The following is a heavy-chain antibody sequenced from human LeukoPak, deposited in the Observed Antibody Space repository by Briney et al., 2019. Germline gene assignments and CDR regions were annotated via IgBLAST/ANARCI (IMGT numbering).Heavy chain of an antibody. CDR3: ARLGSFNWFDP. CDR2: INHSGST. CDR1: GGSFSGYY. D-gene: IGHD6-13*01. J-gene: IGHJ5*02. V-gene: IGHV4-34*01. Sequence: SETLSLTCAVYGGSFSGYYWSWIRQPPGKGLEWIGEINHSGSTNYNPSLKSRVTISVDTSKNQFSLKLSSVTAADTAVYYCARLGSFNWFDPWGQGTLVTVSS.